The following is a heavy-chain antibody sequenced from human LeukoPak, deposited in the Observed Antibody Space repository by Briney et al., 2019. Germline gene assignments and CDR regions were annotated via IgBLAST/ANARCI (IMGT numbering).Heavy chain of an antibody. Sequence: GGSLSLSCAASGLTFSSYWMSWVGQAPGKGLEWVANIKQDGSEKYYVDSVKGRFTISRDNAKNSLYLQMNSLRAEDTAVYYCARRYYDFWSGYSGFYYYYMDVWGKGTTVTVSS. J-gene: IGHJ6*03. CDR1: GLTFSSYW. V-gene: IGHV3-7*01. CDR3: ARRYYDFWSGYSGFYYYYMDV. CDR2: IKQDGSEK. D-gene: IGHD3-3*01.